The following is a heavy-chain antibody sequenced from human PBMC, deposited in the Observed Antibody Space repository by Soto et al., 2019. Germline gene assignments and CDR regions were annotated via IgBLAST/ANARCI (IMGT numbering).Heavy chain of an antibody. J-gene: IGHJ5*02. CDR1: GYTFTTYA. Sequence: QVRLVQSGAEEKKPGASVKVSCKASGYTFTTYAMHWVRQAPGQRLEWMGWINGGNGNTKYSQRFQGRVTITRDTSASTAYMDLSSLRFEDTAVDYCARGPLAAADWFDPWGQGTLVTVSS. CDR3: ARGPLAAADWFDP. CDR2: INGGNGNT. D-gene: IGHD6-13*01. V-gene: IGHV1-3*05.